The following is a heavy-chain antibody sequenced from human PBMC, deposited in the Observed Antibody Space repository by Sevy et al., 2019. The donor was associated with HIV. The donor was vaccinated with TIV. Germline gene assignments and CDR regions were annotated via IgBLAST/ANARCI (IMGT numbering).Heavy chain of an antibody. Sequence: GGSLRLSCAASGFTFTLYAIHWVRQAPGKVLEWVALISYSGTNKYCADSVKGRFTISRDDSKNTAYLQMNNLRPDDTAVYYCARVAVEYCTDDCYHRFDYWGQGTQVTVSS. D-gene: IGHD2-21*02. CDR2: ISYSGTNK. V-gene: IGHV3-30-3*01. J-gene: IGHJ4*02. CDR3: ARVAVEYCTDDCYHRFDY. CDR1: GFTFTLYA.